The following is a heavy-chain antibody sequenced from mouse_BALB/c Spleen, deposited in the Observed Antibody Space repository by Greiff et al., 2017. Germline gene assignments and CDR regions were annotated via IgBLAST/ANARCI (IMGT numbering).Heavy chain of an antibody. D-gene: IGHD2-10*02. CDR1: GYTFTDYN. J-gene: IGHJ2*01. Sequence: EVQLQESGPELVKPGASVKISCKASGYTFTDYNMHWVKQSHGKSLEWIGYIYPYNGGTGYNQKFKSKATLTVDNSSSTAYMELRSLTSEDSAVYYCARGRGYGNYGYWGQGTTLTVSS. CDR3: ARGRGYGNYGY. V-gene: IGHV1S29*02. CDR2: IYPYNGGT.